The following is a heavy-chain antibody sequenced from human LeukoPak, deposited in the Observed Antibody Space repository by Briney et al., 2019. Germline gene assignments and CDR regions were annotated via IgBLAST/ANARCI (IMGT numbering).Heavy chain of an antibody. CDR3: ATDTLKYLEWYPYGMDV. Sequence: ASVKVSCKASGYTFTSYGISWVRQAPGQGLEWMGWISAYNGNTNYAQKLQGRVTMTTDTSTSTAYMELRSLRSDDTAVYYCATDTLKYLEWYPYGMDVWGQGTTVTVSS. CDR2: ISAYNGNT. CDR1: GYTFTSYG. J-gene: IGHJ6*02. V-gene: IGHV1-18*01. D-gene: IGHD3-3*01.